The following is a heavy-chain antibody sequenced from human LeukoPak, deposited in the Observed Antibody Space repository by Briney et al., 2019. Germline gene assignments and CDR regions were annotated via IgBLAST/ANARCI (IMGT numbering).Heavy chain of an antibody. D-gene: IGHD5-18*01. V-gene: IGHV3-74*01. CDR1: GFTVSSFW. J-gene: IGHJ4*02. CDR3: ARDGYSFGHDFDY. Sequence: QAGGSLRLSCAASGFTVSSFWMRWVRHTPGKWRVWVSRIKGDGSNTSYADSVGGRFIISRVNAKNTLSLQMHSLRVEDTAVHYCARDGYSFGHDFDYWGQGTLVTVSS. CDR2: IKGDGSNT.